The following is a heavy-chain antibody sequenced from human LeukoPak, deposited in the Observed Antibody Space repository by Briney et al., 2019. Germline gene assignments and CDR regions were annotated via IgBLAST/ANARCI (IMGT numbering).Heavy chain of an antibody. Sequence: GGSLRLSCAASGFTFSSYAMSWVRQAPGKGLEWVSSISSSGGSTYYADSVKGRFTISRDNSKNTLSLQMNSLRAEDTAVYYCAKAYCRSTTCYSPDYWGQGTPVTVSS. CDR2: ISSSGGST. CDR1: GFTFSSYA. D-gene: IGHD2-2*01. J-gene: IGHJ4*02. V-gene: IGHV3-23*01. CDR3: AKAYCRSTTCYSPDY.